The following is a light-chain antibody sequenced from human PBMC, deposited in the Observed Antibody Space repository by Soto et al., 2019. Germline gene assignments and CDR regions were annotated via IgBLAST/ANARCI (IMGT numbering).Light chain of an antibody. CDR2: AVS. CDR1: RGISGW. V-gene: IGKV1-12*01. J-gene: IGKJ5*01. CDR3: QQTTIFPLT. Sequence: DIQMTQSPSTLSASVGDRVSITCRASRGISGWLAWYQQKPGKAPKLLIYAVSSLQNGVPSRFSGSGSETDFTLTIISLQPEDFATYYCQQTTIFPLTFGQGTRLEI.